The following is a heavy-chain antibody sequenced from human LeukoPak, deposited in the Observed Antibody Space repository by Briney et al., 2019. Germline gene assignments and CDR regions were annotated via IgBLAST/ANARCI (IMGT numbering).Heavy chain of an antibody. CDR1: GGSISSYY. V-gene: IGHV4-59*08. CDR2: IYYSGST. Sequence: SETLSLTCTVSGGSISSYYWSWIRQPPGKGLEWIGYIYYSGSTNYNPSLKSRVTISIDTSKNQFSLKLSSVTAADTAVYYCAGGRGTTGTIPEVLLAYWGHGTLVTVSS. D-gene: IGHD1-1*01. CDR3: AGGRGTTGTIPEVLLAY. J-gene: IGHJ4*01.